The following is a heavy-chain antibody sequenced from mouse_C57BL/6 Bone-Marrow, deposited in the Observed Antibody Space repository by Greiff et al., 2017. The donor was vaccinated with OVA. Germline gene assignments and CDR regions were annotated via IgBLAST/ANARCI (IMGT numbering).Heavy chain of an antibody. J-gene: IGHJ1*03. CDR2: ISNLAYSI. V-gene: IGHV5-15*01. Sequence: EVQLVESGGGLVQPGGSLKLSCAASGFTFSDYGMAWVRQAPRKGPEWVAFISNLAYSIYYADTVTGRFTISRENAKNTLYLEMSSLRSEDTAMYYCARLWSYWYFDVWGTGTTVTVSS. CDR3: ARLWSYWYFDV. CDR1: GFTFSDYG.